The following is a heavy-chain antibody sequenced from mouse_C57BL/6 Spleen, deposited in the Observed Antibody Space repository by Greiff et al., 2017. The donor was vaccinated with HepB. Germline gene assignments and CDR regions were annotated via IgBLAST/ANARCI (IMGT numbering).Heavy chain of an antibody. J-gene: IGHJ1*03. CDR3: ARSVITTVVATGYFDV. V-gene: IGHV1-64*01. CDR2: IHPNSGST. D-gene: IGHD1-1*01. Sequence: QVQLKQPGAELVKPGASVKLSCKASGYTFTSYWMHWVKQRPGQGLEWIGMIHPNSGSTNYNEKFKSKATLTVDKSSSTAYMQLSSLTSEDSAVYYCARSVITTVVATGYFDVWGTGTTVTVSS. CDR1: GYTFTSYW.